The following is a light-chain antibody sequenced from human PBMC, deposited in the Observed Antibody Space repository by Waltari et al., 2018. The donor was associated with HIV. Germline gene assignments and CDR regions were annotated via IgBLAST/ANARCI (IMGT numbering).Light chain of an antibody. V-gene: IGLV2-23*02. Sequence: QSALTQPASVSGSPGQSITISCNGTNSDVGRYDLVSWYQQYPGKAPKLMISEVTKRPSGVSNRFSGSKSGNTASLTISGLQAEDEADYYCCSYAARSTLVFGGGTKLTVL. J-gene: IGLJ3*02. CDR3: CSYAARSTLV. CDR1: NSDVGRYDL. CDR2: EVT.